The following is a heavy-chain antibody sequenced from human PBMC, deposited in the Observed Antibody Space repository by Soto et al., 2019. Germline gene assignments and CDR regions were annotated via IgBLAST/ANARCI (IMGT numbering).Heavy chain of an antibody. Sequence: QVQLQESGPGLVKPSQTLSLTCTVSGGSITIGGYYWSWIRQHPGKGLEWIGYIDYSGTTYYNPSLKSRVTISVDTSKTQFSLKLSSVTAADTAVYYCARGREYCGGDCYANWFDPWGQGTLVTVSS. CDR1: GGSITIGGYY. V-gene: IGHV4-31*03. CDR2: IDYSGTT. CDR3: ARGREYCGGDCYANWFDP. D-gene: IGHD2-21*02. J-gene: IGHJ5*02.